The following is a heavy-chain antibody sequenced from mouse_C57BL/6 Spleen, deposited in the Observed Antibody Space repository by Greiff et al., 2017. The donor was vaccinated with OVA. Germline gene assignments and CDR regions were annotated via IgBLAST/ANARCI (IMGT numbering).Heavy chain of an antibody. D-gene: IGHD2-5*01. CDR1: GYTFTSYW. CDR2: IYPGSGST. J-gene: IGHJ3*01. Sequence: QVQLQQPGAELVKPGASVKMSCKASGYTFTSYWITWVKQRPGQGLEWIGEIYPGSGSTNYNEKFKSKATLTVDTSSSTAYMQLSSLTSEDSAVYYCAREDYSNYGAWFAYWGQGTLVTVSA. CDR3: AREDYSNYGAWFAY. V-gene: IGHV1-55*01.